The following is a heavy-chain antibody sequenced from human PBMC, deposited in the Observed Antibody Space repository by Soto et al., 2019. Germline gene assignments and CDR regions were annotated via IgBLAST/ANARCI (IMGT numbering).Heavy chain of an antibody. CDR2: IYYSGST. CDR1: GGSISSGDYY. V-gene: IGHV4-30-4*01. Sequence: SETLSLTCTVSGGSISSGDYYWSWIRQPPGKGLEWIGYIYYSGSTYYNPSLKSRVTISVDTSKNQFSLKLSSVTAADTAVYYCARVRTIKRPYYYYYGMDVWGQGTTVTVSS. CDR3: ARVRTIKRPYYYYYGMDV. J-gene: IGHJ6*02. D-gene: IGHD3-9*01.